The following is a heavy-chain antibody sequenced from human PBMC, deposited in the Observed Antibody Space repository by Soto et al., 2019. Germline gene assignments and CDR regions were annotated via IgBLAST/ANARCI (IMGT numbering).Heavy chain of an antibody. CDR1: GFTFSDYW. Sequence: GGSLRLSCAASGFTFSDYWMSWVRQAPGKGLEWVADIKQDGSEKHYVDSVKGRFTISRDNVKNSLYLQMNSLRAEDAAVYYCARDHTSPGITGDKWGQGTLVTVSS. CDR2: IKQDGSEK. D-gene: IGHD3-16*01. J-gene: IGHJ4*02. V-gene: IGHV3-7*01. CDR3: ARDHTSPGITGDK.